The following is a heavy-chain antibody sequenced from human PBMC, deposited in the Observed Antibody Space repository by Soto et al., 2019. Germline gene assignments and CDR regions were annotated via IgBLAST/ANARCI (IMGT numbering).Heavy chain of an antibody. CDR1: GASISSSSYY. J-gene: IGHJ4*02. D-gene: IGHD3-16*01. CDR2: IYYSGRT. V-gene: IGHV4-39*01. CDR3: ARHVEMATLGPYNFDY. Sequence: SETLSLTCTVSGASISSSSYYWAWIRQPPGKGLEWIGRIYYSGRTSYSPSLKSRVTISVDTSKNQFSLKLNSVTAADTAVYYCARHVEMATLGPYNFDYWGQGILVTVSS.